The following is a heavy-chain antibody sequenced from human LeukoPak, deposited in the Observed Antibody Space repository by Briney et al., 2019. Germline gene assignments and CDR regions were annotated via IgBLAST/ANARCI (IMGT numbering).Heavy chain of an antibody. CDR3: ARDQGSGSYLGHY. CDR2: IIPIFGTA. J-gene: IGHJ4*02. D-gene: IGHD1-26*01. CDR1: GGTFSSYA. Sequence: SVKVSCKASGGTFSSYAISWVRQAPGQGLEWMGGIIPIFGTANYAQKFQGRVTITADESTSTAYMELSNLRSEDTAVYYCARDQGSGSYLGHYWGQGTLVTVSS. V-gene: IGHV1-69*13.